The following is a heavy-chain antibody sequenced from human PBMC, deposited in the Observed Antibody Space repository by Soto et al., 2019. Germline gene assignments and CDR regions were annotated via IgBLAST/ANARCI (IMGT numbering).Heavy chain of an antibody. J-gene: IGHJ4*02. Sequence: ASVKVSCKASGYTFTYYTVHWVRQAPGQRLEWMGWINGGDGNTKYSPNFQGRVTITKDTSASTVYMELSSLRSEDTAVYFCKRDYYYSSGYYPKFDYWGQETLVTVSS. D-gene: IGHD3-22*01. CDR2: INGGDGNT. CDR1: GYTFTYYT. CDR3: KRDYYYSSGYYPKFDY. V-gene: IGHV1-3*01.